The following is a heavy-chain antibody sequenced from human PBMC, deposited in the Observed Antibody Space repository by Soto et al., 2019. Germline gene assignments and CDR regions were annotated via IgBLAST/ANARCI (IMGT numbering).Heavy chain of an antibody. CDR3: AKDRERQLGEELFFDY. V-gene: IGHV3-43*01. Sequence: EVQLVESGGVVVQPGGSLRLSCAASGFTFDDYTMHWVRQAPGKGLEWVSLISWDGGSTYYADSVKGRFTISRDKSKNSLYLQMNSLRTEDTALYYCAKDRERQLGEELFFDYWGQGTLVTVSS. CDR2: ISWDGGST. J-gene: IGHJ4*02. D-gene: IGHD6-6*01. CDR1: GFTFDDYT.